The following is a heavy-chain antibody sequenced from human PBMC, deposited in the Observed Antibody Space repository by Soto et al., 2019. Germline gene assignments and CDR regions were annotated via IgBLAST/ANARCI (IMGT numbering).Heavy chain of an antibody. CDR3: ARHSDSPYYFDY. V-gene: IGHV4-59*08. CDR2: IYYSGST. CDR1: GASISSYY. D-gene: IGHD3-22*01. J-gene: IGHJ4*02. Sequence: SETLSLTCTVSGASISSYYLSWIRQPPGKGLEWIGYIYYSGSTNYNPSLKSRVTISVDTSKNQFSLKLSSVTAADTAVYYCARHSDSPYYFDYWGQGTLVTV.